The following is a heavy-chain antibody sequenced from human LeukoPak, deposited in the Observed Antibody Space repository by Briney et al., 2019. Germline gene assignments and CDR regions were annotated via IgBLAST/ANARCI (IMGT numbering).Heavy chain of an antibody. CDR2: ISGSGGST. V-gene: IGHV3-23*01. CDR1: GFTFSSDA. D-gene: IGHD6-19*01. J-gene: IGHJ4*02. CDR3: AKETNQAVAGALDY. Sequence: GGSLRLSCAASGFTFSSDAMSSGRQAPGKGLEWVSAISGSGGSTYYAASVKGRFTISRDNSKNTLYLQMNSLRAEDTAVYYCAKETNQAVAGALDYWGQGTLVTVSS.